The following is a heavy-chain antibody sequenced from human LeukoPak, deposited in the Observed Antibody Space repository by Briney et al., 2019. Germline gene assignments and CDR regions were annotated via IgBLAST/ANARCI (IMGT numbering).Heavy chain of an antibody. CDR2: MNPNSGNR. Sequence: ASVKVSCKASGYTFTSHDINWVRQATGQGLEWMGWMNPNSGNRGYAQKFQGRVTMTRNTSISTAYMELSSLRSEDTAVYYCARGIGVISYYYMDVWGKGTTVTVSS. CDR3: ARGIGVISYYYMDV. D-gene: IGHD3-3*01. J-gene: IGHJ6*03. CDR1: GYTFTSHD. V-gene: IGHV1-8*01.